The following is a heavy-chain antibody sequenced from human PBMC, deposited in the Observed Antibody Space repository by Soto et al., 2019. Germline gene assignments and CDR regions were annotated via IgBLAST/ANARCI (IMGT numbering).Heavy chain of an antibody. CDR2: IYYSGST. V-gene: IGHV4-31*03. CDR3: ARVKPDSSGYRYYFDY. Sequence: QVQLQESGPGLVKPSQTLSLTCTVSGGSISSGGYYWSWIRQHPGKGLEWIGYIYYSGSTYYNPSLKSRVTISVDTSKNQFSLKLSSVTAADTAVYYCARVKPDSSGYRYYFDYWGQGTLVTVSS. J-gene: IGHJ4*02. CDR1: GGSISSGGYY. D-gene: IGHD3-22*01.